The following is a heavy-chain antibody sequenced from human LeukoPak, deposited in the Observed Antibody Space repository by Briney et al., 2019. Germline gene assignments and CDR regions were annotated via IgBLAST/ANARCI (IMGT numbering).Heavy chain of an antibody. V-gene: IGHV4-59*01. D-gene: IGHD2-2*01. CDR1: GGSISSYY. Sequence: PSETLSLTCTVSGGSISSYYWSWIRQPPGKGLEWIGYIYYSGSTNYNPSLKSRVTISVDTSKNQFSLKLSSVTAADTAVYYCARDKIVVVPAARPDYYYYGMDVWGQGTTVTVSS. CDR2: IYYSGST. CDR3: ARDKIVVVPAARPDYYYYGMDV. J-gene: IGHJ6*02.